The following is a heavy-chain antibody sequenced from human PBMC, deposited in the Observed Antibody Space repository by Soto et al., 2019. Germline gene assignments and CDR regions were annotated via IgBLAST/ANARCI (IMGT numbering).Heavy chain of an antibody. V-gene: IGHV3-23*01. CDR2: ISGRGGST. J-gene: IGHJ6*02. D-gene: IGHD2-2*03. CDR1: GLTFSSYT. CDR3: AKIRCGWIYAGMDV. Sequence: EVQLLEAAGCLVQRGGYLTLYCADSGLTFSSYTMTAIRQAPGKGRERVSAISGRGGSTYYADSVKGRFTISRDNSQNPLYLQLNSLRAEDTAVYYCAKIRCGWIYAGMDVCCQGTTVTASS.